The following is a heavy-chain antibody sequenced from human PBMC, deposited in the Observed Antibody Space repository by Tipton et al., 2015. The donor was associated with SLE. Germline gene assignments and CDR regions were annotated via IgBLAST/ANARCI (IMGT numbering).Heavy chain of an antibody. D-gene: IGHD4-17*01. CDR1: GGTFSSYT. J-gene: IGHJ2*01. CDR3: ARDRSTHGVGWYFDL. V-gene: IGHV1-18*01. Sequence: QSGPEVKKPGSSVKVSCKASGGTFSSYTIIWVRQAPGQGLEWMGWISAYNGNTNYAQKLQGRVTMTTDTSTSTAYMELRSLRSDDTAVYYCARDRSTHGVGWYFDLWGRGTLVTVSS. CDR2: ISAYNGNT.